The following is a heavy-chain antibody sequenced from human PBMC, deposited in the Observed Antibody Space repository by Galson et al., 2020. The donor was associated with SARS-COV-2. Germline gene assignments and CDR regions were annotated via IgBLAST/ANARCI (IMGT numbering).Heavy chain of an antibody. V-gene: IGHV4-59*01. Sequence: ASETLSLTCTVSGGSISSYYWSWLRQPPGKGLEWIGYIYYSGSTNYNPSLKSRVTISVDTSKNQFSLKLSSVTAADTAVYYCARDALSYYESSGYPRRDYYGMDVWGQGTTVTVSS. CDR1: GGSISSYY. D-gene: IGHD3-22*01. J-gene: IGHJ6*02. CDR3: ARDALSYYESSGYPRRDYYGMDV. CDR2: IYYSGST.